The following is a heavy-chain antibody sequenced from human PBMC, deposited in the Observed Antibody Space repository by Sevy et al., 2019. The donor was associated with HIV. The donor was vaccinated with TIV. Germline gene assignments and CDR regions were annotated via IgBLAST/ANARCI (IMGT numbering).Heavy chain of an antibody. CDR1: GGTFSSYA. D-gene: IGHD6-13*01. CDR2: LIPIFGTA. CDR3: ARGSSSSWPNWFDP. J-gene: IGHJ5*02. Sequence: ASVKVSCKASGGTFSSYAISWVRQAPGQGLEWMGGLIPIFGTANYAQNFQGRVTITADESTSTAYMELSSLRSEDTAVYYCARGSSSSWPNWFDPWGQGTLVTVSS. V-gene: IGHV1-69*13.